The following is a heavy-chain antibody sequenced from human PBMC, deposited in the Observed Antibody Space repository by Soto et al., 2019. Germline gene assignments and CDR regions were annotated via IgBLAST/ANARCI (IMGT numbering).Heavy chain of an antibody. Sequence: SETLSLTCAVSGGSISSSNWWNWVRQPPGKGLEWIGEIYHSGSTNYNPSLKSRVTISVDTSKNQFSLKLSSVTAADTAVYYLARRYGRYFDFWGQGTLVTVSS. CDR2: IYHSGST. D-gene: IGHD4-17*01. V-gene: IGHV4-4*02. CDR3: ARRYGRYFDF. CDR1: GGSISSSNW. J-gene: IGHJ4*02.